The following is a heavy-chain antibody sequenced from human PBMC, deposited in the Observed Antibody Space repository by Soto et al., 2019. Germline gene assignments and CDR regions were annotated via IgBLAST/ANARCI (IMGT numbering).Heavy chain of an antibody. Sequence: QVQLQESGPGLVKPSQTLSLTCTVSGGSTSSGAYYWGWIRQHSGKGLEWIGYMHYSGRACYNPSLKTRVTISVDTSMNHFSLKLSSVTGADTAMYYCARYFFDNSGYSNWFDSWGEGTLVTVSS. V-gene: IGHV4-31*03. D-gene: IGHD3-22*01. CDR2: MHYSGRA. J-gene: IGHJ5*01. CDR3: ARYFFDNSGYSNWFDS. CDR1: GGSTSSGAYY.